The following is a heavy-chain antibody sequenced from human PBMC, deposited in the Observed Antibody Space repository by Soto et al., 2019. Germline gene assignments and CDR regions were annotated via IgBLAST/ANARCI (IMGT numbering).Heavy chain of an antibody. CDR2: IDPGDSNT. Sequence: GESLKISCKASGYSFNTFWISWVRQVPGKGLEWMGRIDPGDSNTNYSPSLQGHVALSVDKSIGTAYLQWSSLKASDTGIYYCARQGGYYYYGMDVWGQGTAVTVSS. V-gene: IGHV5-10-1*01. J-gene: IGHJ6*02. CDR1: GYSFNTFW. D-gene: IGHD2-15*01. CDR3: ARQGGYYYYGMDV.